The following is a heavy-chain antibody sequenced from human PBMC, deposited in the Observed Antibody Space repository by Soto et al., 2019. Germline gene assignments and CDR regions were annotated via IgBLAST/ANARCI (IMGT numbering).Heavy chain of an antibody. Sequence: PSETLSLTCAVYGGSFSGYYWTWIRQPPGTGLEWIGEINHNGSTNYNPSLKSRVTISVDTSKNQSSLKLTSVTAADTAVYYCARDKITGLFDYWGQGTLVTVSS. D-gene: IGHD2-8*02. J-gene: IGHJ4*02. CDR2: INHNGST. CDR3: ARDKITGLFDY. CDR1: GGSFSGYY. V-gene: IGHV4-34*01.